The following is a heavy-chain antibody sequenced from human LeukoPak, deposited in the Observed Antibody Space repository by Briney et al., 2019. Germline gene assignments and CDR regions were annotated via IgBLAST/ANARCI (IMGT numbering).Heavy chain of an antibody. J-gene: IGHJ6*03. V-gene: IGHV3-11*04. CDR2: ISRSGSTK. CDR3: ARDRLVKKDSYYYYYMDV. D-gene: IGHD3-9*01. CDR1: GFTFSDYN. Sequence: SGGSLRLSCAASGFTFSDYNMRWIRQAPGKGLEWVSSISRSGSTKYYADSVKGRFTISRDNAKNSLYLQMNSLRAEDTAVYYCARDRLVKKDSYYYYYMDVWGKGTTVTVSS.